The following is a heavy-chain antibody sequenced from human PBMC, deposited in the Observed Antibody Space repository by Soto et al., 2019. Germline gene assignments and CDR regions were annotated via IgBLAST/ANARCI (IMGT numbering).Heavy chain of an antibody. J-gene: IGHJ4*02. Sequence: QVQLVESGGGLVKPGGSLRLSCGASGFTFSNYYMSWIRQAPGKGLEWVSYISSTGRTIYYADSVKGRFTVSRDHAQNSLSLKLNSLRVEDTAVYYCARSYSSGWEFDYWCQGTQVTVSS. CDR1: GFTFSNYY. D-gene: IGHD6-19*01. CDR3: ARSYSSGWEFDY. V-gene: IGHV3-11*01. CDR2: ISSTGRTI.